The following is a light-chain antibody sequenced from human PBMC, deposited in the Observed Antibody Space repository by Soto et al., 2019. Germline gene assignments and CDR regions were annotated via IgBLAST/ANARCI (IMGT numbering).Light chain of an antibody. CDR1: SSNIGNNY. V-gene: IGLV1-51*01. CDR2: DNN. CDR3: GTWDSSLSGYD. Sequence: QSVLTQPPSVSAAPGQKVTISCSGGSSNIGNNYVSWYQQLPGTAPKLLIYDNNKRPSGIPDRISGSKSGTSATLGITGLQSGDDADYNCGTWDSSLSGYDFGTGPKVT. J-gene: IGLJ1*01.